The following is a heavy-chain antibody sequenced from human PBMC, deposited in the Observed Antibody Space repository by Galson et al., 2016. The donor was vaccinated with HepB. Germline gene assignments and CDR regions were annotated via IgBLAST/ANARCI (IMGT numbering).Heavy chain of an antibody. D-gene: IGHD6-6*01. Sequence: LRLSCAASGFTLSGSGLNWVRQAPGRGLQWISYISSALRPIYYADSVKGRFAISRDNAKNSVVLEMNSLREEDTGVYYCARELVRSAFDLWGQGTMVTVSS. J-gene: IGHJ3*01. CDR2: ISSALRPI. CDR1: GFTLSGSG. V-gene: IGHV3-48*02. CDR3: ARELVRSAFDL.